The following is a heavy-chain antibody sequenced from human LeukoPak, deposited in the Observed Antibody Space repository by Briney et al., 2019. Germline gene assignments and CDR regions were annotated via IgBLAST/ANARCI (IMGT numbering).Heavy chain of an antibody. CDR3: ARDLLNDEGSSYFFDQ. CDR2: ISKSSDRI. CDR1: GFTFSSYS. D-gene: IGHD2-2*01. V-gene: IGHV3-48*04. J-gene: IGHJ4*02. Sequence: PGGSLRLSCAASGFTFSSYSMNWVRQAPGKGLEWVSYISKSSDRIYHADSVKGRFTISRDNAKNSLYLQMDSLRAEDTAVYYCARDLLNDEGSSYFFDQWGQGTLVTVSP.